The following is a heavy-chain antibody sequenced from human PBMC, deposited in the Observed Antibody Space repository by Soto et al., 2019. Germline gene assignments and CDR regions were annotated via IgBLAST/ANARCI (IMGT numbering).Heavy chain of an antibody. CDR2: INPGDSET. Sequence: GESLKISCKGSGCSFTSYWIAWVRQMPGKGLEWMAIINPGDSETKYGPSFQGQVTISADKSINTAYLQWSSLKASDTAMYYCARHANYYDILSGYYFDYWGQGTQVTVSS. CDR3: ARHANYYDILSGYYFDY. V-gene: IGHV5-51*01. J-gene: IGHJ4*02. D-gene: IGHD3-9*01. CDR1: GCSFTSYW.